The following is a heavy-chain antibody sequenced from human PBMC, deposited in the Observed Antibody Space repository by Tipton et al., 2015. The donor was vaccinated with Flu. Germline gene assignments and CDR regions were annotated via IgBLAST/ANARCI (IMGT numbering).Heavy chain of an antibody. Sequence: TLSLTCTVSGYSISSGYYWGWIRQPPGKGLEWIGSIFHGGSTYYNPSLKSRVTISVDTSKNQFSLKLSSVTAADTAVYYCARVWSSFVATASLDYWGRGTLVTVSS. D-gene: IGHD1-1*01. J-gene: IGHJ4*02. CDR2: IFHGGST. CDR3: ARVWSSFVATASLDY. CDR1: GYSISSGYY. V-gene: IGHV4-38-2*02.